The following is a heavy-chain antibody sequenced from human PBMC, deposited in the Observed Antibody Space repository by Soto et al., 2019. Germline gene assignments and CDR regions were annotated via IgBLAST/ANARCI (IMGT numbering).Heavy chain of an antibody. J-gene: IGHJ3*02. CDR1: GGSISSYY. V-gene: IGHV4-59*08. D-gene: IGHD4-17*01. Sequence: QVQLQESVPGLVKPSETLSLTCTVSGGSISSYYWSWIRQPPGKGLEWIGYIYYSGSTNYNPSLKSLVTISVDTSKNQFSLKLSSVTAADTAVYYCARRYGGAFDIWGQGTMVTVSS. CDR2: IYYSGST. CDR3: ARRYGGAFDI.